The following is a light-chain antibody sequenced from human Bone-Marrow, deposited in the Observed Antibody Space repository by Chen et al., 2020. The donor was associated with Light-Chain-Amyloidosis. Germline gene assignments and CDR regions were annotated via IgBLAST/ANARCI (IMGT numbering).Light chain of an antibody. J-gene: IGLJ2*01. V-gene: IGLV2-23*01. CDR1: SSDVGSYNL. CDR3: CSYAGTVV. CDR2: EGS. Sequence: QSALTQPASVSGSPGQSITISCTGTSSDVGSYNLVSWYHQHPGKAPKLMIYEGSKRPSGVSKRFSGSKSGNTASLTVSGLQAEDEADYYCCSYAGTVVFGGGTKLTVL.